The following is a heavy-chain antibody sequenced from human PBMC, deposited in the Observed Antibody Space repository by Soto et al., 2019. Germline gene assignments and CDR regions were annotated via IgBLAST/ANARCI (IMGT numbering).Heavy chain of an antibody. D-gene: IGHD1-26*01. CDR1: GGSIISFNYL. CDR2: ISYIGSA. CDR3: AREVVTPATSDAFDI. J-gene: IGHJ3*02. V-gene: IGHV4-31*03. Sequence: TLSLTCTVSGGSIISFNYLWSCIRQHPGKGLEWIGYISYIGSAYYSPSLESRVSISVDTSKNQFSLRLNSVTAADTAMYYCAREVVTPATSDAFDIWGQGTMVTVSS.